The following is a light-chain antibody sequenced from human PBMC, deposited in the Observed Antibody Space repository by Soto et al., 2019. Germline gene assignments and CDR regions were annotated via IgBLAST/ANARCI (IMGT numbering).Light chain of an antibody. CDR2: EVS. Sequence: QSALTQSPSASGSPGQSVTISCTGTSSDVGGHNYVSWYQHHPGKAPKLIIYEVSKRPSGVPDRFSGSKSGNTASLTVSGLQAEDEAVYYCSSTAGNNNLVFGGGTTLTVL. V-gene: IGLV2-8*01. CDR1: SSDVGGHNY. J-gene: IGLJ3*02. CDR3: SSTAGNNNLV.